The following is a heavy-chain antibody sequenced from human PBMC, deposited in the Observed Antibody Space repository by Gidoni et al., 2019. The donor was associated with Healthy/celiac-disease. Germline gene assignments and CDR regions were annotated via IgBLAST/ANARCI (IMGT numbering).Heavy chain of an antibody. D-gene: IGHD5-18*01. J-gene: IGHJ3*02. CDR3: ARPFWGVRPDTAMGYNPGDDAFDI. CDR2: IYYSGST. Sequence: QLQLQESGPGLVKPAENRSLTCTVSGGSISSSSYSWGGIRQPPGKGLEWIGSIYYSGSTYYTPSLTSRVTISVDTSKNQLSLKLSSVTAADTAVYYCARPFWGVRPDTAMGYNPGDDAFDIWGQGTMVTVSS. V-gene: IGHV4-39*01. CDR1: GGSISSSSYS.